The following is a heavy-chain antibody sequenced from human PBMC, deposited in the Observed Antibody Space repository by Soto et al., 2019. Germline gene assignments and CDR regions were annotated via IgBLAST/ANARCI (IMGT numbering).Heavy chain of an antibody. V-gene: IGHV1-18*01. CDR1: GYTFTSYG. CDR3: ARDWDFDWLFIRRVAFDS. Sequence: ASVKVSCKASGYTFTSYGISWVRQAPGQGLEWMGWISAYNGNTNYAQKLQGRVTMTTDTSTSTAYMELRSLRSDDTAVYYCARDWDFDWLFIRRVAFDSWGQGTMVTGSS. D-gene: IGHD3-9*01. J-gene: IGHJ3*02. CDR2: ISAYNGNT.